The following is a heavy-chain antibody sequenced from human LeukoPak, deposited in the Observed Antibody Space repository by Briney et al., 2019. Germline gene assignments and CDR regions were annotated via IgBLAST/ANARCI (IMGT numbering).Heavy chain of an antibody. CDR3: AARECSSTSCFEGWFDP. J-gene: IGHJ5*02. CDR2: TYYSGTT. CDR1: GGSISGYY. D-gene: IGHD2-2*01. Sequence: SETLSLTCTVSGGSISGYYWSWIRQPPGKGLEWIGYTYYSGTTNYNPSLKSRVTISVDTSKNQFSLKLSSVTAADTALYYCAARECSSTSCFEGWFDPWGQGTLVTVSS. V-gene: IGHV4-59*12.